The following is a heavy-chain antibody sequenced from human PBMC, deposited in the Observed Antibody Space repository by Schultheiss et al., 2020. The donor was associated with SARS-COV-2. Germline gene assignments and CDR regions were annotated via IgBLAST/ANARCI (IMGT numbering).Heavy chain of an antibody. CDR1: GGSFSGYY. D-gene: IGHD2-2*01. Sequence: SQTLSLTCAVYGGSFSGYYWSWIRQPPGKGLEWIGEINHSGNTNYNPSLKSRVTISVDTCKNQFSLRLTSVTAADTAVFYCARGPEAPYQLLSRRPRLRRSFDYWGQGALVTVSS. CDR3: ARGPEAPYQLLSRRPRLRRSFDY. V-gene: IGHV4-34*01. CDR2: INHSGNT. J-gene: IGHJ4*02.